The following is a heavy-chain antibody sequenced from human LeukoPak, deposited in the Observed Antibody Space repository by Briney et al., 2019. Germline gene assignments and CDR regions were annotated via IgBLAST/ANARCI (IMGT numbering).Heavy chain of an antibody. V-gene: IGHV3-23*01. D-gene: IGHD3-10*01. CDR2: ISGSGGST. CDR3: ARHLLWFGELSGGFDY. CDR1: GFTFSSYG. Sequence: SGGTLRLSCAASGFTFSSYGMSWVRQAPGKGLEWVSAISGSGGSTYYADSVKGRFTISRDNSKNTLYLQMNSLRAEDTAVYYCARHLLWFGELSGGFDYWGQGTLVTVSS. J-gene: IGHJ4*02.